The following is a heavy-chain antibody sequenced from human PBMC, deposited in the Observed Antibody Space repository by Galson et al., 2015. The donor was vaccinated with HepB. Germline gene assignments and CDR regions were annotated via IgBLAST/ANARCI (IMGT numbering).Heavy chain of an antibody. CDR3: TTDYTPGIAAAGTIPSY. CDR2: IKSKTDGGTT. D-gene: IGHD6-13*01. V-gene: IGHV3-15*01. Sequence: SLRLSCAASGFTFSNARMSWVRQAPGKGLEWVGRIKSKTDGGTTDYAAPVKGRFTITRDDSKNTLYLQMNSLKTEDTAVYYCTTDYTPGIAAAGTIPSYWGQGTLVTVSS. CDR1: GFTFSNAR. J-gene: IGHJ4*02.